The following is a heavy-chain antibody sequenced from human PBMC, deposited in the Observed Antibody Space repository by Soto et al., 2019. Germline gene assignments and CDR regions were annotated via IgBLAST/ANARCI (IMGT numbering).Heavy chain of an antibody. V-gene: IGHV4-31*03. J-gene: IGHJ4*02. D-gene: IGHD3-10*01. Sequence: PSETLSLTCTVSGGSISSGGYYWSWIRQHPGKGLEWIGYIYYSGSTYYNPSLKSRVTISVDTSKNQFSLKLSSVTAADTAVYYCAREIYYGSGSYYHFDYWGQGTLVPVSS. CDR3: AREIYYGSGSYYHFDY. CDR2: IYYSGST. CDR1: GGSISSGGYY.